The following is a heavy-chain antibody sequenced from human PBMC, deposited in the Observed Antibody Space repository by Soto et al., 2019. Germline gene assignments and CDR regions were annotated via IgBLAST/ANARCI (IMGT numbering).Heavy chain of an antibody. CDR2: ISYDGSNK. V-gene: IGHV3-30-3*01. J-gene: IGHJ4*02. CDR3: ARDMFLAAAGRLDY. D-gene: IGHD6-13*01. CDR1: GFTFSSYA. Sequence: GGSLRLSCAASGFTFSSYAMHWVRQAPGKGLEWVAVISYDGSNKYYADSVKGRFTISRDNSKNTLYLQMNSLRAEDTAVYYCARDMFLAAAGRLDYWGQGTLVTVSS.